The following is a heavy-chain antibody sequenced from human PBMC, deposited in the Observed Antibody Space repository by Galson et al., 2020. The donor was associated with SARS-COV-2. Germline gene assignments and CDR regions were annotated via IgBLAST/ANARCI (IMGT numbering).Heavy chain of an antibody. CDR3: ARDPNSAIYYNGFYYFYGMDV. V-gene: IGHV1-18*01. CDR2: VSAHNLNT. D-gene: IGHD3-10*01. Sequence: ASVKVSCKGSGYTFTSFGISWVRQAPGQGLEWMGWVSAHNLNTNYAQRFQGRVTMTADTSTNTAYMELRSLRSDDTAVYYCARDPNSAIYYNGFYYFYGMDVWGQGTTVTVSS. CDR1: GYTFTSFG. J-gene: IGHJ6*02.